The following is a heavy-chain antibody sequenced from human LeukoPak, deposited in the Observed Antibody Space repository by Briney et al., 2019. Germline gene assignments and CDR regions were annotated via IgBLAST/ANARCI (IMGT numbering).Heavy chain of an antibody. Sequence: ASVKVSCKASGYTFTNYYMHWVRQAPGQGLEWMGIINPSGGGTNYAQKFQGRVTMTRDTSTTTFYMELSSLGSEDTAVYYCARGPISGWSADYWGQGTLVTVSS. CDR3: ARGPISGWSADY. CDR2: INPSGGGT. V-gene: IGHV1-46*01. D-gene: IGHD6-19*01. CDR1: GYTFTNYY. J-gene: IGHJ4*02.